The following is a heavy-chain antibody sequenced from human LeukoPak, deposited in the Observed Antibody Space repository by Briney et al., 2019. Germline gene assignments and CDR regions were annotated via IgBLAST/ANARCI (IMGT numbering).Heavy chain of an antibody. V-gene: IGHV3-48*01. D-gene: IGHD3-3*01. CDR1: GFTSSSYS. J-gene: IGHJ6*03. CDR3: GSLGSTILGVVIDYYYYYMDV. Sequence: PGGSLRLSCEASGFTSSSYSMNWVRQAPGKGLEWVSYISSSSSAIYYADSVKGRFTISRDNAKSSLYLQMNSLRAEDTAVYYCGSLGSTILGVVIDYYYYYMDVWGKGTTVTVSS. CDR2: ISSSSSAI.